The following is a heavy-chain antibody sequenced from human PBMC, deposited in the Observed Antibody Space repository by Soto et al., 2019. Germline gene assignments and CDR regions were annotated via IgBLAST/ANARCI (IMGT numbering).Heavy chain of an antibody. Sequence: GGSLRLSCAASGFTFGNYAMNWVRQSPGKGLEWISSISDPGTSTYYANSVKGRFSMSRDNSKNTLFLQMNRLRADDTAVYFCAKSLVTPSDAFDLWGRGTLVTVSS. CDR3: AKSLVTPSDAFDL. J-gene: IGHJ3*01. V-gene: IGHV3-23*01. CDR1: GFTFGNYA. D-gene: IGHD2-21*02. CDR2: ISDPGTST.